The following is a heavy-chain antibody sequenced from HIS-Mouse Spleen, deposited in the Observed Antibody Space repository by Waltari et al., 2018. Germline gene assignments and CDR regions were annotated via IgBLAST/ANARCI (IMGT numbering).Heavy chain of an antibody. V-gene: IGHV1-8*01. CDR3: ARPYSNYVRDDAFDI. CDR2: MNPNSGNT. CDR1: GYTFTSYD. Sequence: QVQLVQSGAEVKKPGASVKVSCKASGYTFTSYDINWVRQATGQGLEWMGWMNPNSGNTCYEQKFQGRVTMTRNTSISTAYMELSSLRSEDTAVYYCARPYSNYVRDDAFDIWGQGTMVTVSS. J-gene: IGHJ3*02. D-gene: IGHD4-4*01.